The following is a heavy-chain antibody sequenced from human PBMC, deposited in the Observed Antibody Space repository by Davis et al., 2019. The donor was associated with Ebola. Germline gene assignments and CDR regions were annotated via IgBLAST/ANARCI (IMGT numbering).Heavy chain of an antibody. J-gene: IGHJ4*02. D-gene: IGHD5-18*01. CDR3: ARYSGTAMTP. V-gene: IGHV4-59*12. CDR1: GASINSDY. CDR2: IYYSGST. Sequence: MPSETLSLTCTVSGASINSDYWNWIRQPPGKGLEWIGYIYYSGSTNYNPSLKSRVTISVDTSKNQFSLKLSSVTAADTAVYYCARYSGTAMTPWGQGTLVTVSS.